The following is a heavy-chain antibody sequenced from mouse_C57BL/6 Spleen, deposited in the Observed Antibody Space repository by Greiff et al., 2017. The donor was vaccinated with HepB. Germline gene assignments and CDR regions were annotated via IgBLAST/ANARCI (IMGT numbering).Heavy chain of an antibody. CDR1: GYTFTDYE. Sequence: VQLQQSGAELVRPGASVTLSCKASGYTFTDYEMHWVKQTPVHGLEWIGAIDPETGGTAYNQKFKGKAILTADKSSSTAYMELRSLTSEDSAVYYCTQTAQAKGGYYFDYWGQGTTLTVSS. J-gene: IGHJ2*01. CDR2: IDPETGGT. D-gene: IGHD3-2*02. V-gene: IGHV1-15*01. CDR3: TQTAQAKGGYYFDY.